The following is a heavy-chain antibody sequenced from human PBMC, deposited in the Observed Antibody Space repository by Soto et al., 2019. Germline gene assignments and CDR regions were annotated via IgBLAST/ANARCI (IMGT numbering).Heavy chain of an antibody. J-gene: IGHJ4*02. CDR1: GDSISTFY. V-gene: IGHV4-59*01. Sequence: PSETLSLTCTVSGDSISTFYWSCIRQPPGKGLEWIGYIYYTGSTNYNPSLKGRVTMSVDTSKKQFSLKMSSVTAADTAVYYCARQRGNYFEYWGQGNLVTVS. D-gene: IGHD3-10*01. CDR2: IYYTGST. CDR3: ARQRGNYFEY.